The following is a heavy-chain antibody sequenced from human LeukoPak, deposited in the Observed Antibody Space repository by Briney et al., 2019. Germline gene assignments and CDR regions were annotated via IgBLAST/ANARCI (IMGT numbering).Heavy chain of an antibody. CDR1: GYTFTSYH. V-gene: IGHV1-46*01. CDR3: ARGGEYYDFWSGYKLDY. J-gene: IGHJ4*02. Sequence: ASVKVSCKASGYTFTSYHMHWVRQAPGQGLEWMGIINPSGGTTNYAQKFRGRVTMTRDTSISTAYMELSRLRSDDTAVYYCARGGEYYDFWSGYKLDYWGQGTLVTVSS. CDR2: INPSGGTT. D-gene: IGHD3-3*01.